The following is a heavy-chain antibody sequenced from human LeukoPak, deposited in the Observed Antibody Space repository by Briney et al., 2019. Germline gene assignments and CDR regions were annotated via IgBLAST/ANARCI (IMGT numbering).Heavy chain of an antibody. V-gene: IGHV1-2*02. J-gene: IGHJ6*01. CDR1: GYTFTGYY. CDR2: INPNSGGT. D-gene: IGHD2-2*01. Sequence: ASVKVSCKPSGYTFTGYYMHSVRQAPGQGLEWMGWINPNSGGTNYAQKFQGRVTMTRDTTISTAYMELSRPRSDDTAVYYCARPPRQYCRSTSCREGYYYYGNGVRVQGATLSVS. CDR3: ARPPRQYCRSTSCREGYYYYGNGV.